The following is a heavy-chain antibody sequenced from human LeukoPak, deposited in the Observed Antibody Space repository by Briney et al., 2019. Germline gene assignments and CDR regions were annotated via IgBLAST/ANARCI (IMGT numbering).Heavy chain of an antibody. J-gene: IGHJ4*02. V-gene: IGHV4-39*07. CDR3: ARDQVVVVAANSGGFDY. CDR2: SYYSGST. CDR1: GDSISSSSYY. Sequence: SETLSLTCTVSGDSISSSSYYWGWIRQPPGKGLEWIASSYYSGSTYYNPSLKSRVTISVDTSKNHFSLNLSSVTAADTAVYYCARDQVVVVAANSGGFDYWGQGTLVTVSS. D-gene: IGHD2-15*01.